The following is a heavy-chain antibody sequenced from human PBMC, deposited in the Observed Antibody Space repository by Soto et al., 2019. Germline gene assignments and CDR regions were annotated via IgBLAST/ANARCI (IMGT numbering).Heavy chain of an antibody. CDR2: ISWNSGSI. CDR1: GFTFDDYA. Sequence: GGSLRLSCAASGFTFDDYAMHWVRQAPGKGLEWVSGISWNSGSIGYADSVKGRFTISRDNAKNSLYLQMNSLRAEDTALYYCAKDIKDSGSYYYYYNGMDVWGQGTTVTVSS. D-gene: IGHD1-26*01. CDR3: AKDIKDSGSYYYYYNGMDV. J-gene: IGHJ6*02. V-gene: IGHV3-9*01.